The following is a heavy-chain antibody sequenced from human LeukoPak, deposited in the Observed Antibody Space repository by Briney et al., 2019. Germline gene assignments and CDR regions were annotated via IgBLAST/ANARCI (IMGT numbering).Heavy chain of an antibody. CDR3: AKDSRSMVATSDFDY. J-gene: IGHJ4*02. CDR2: ISGSGGST. V-gene: IGHV3-23*01. CDR1: GFTFSSYA. Sequence: AGGSLRLSCAASGFTFSSYAMSWVRQAPGKGLEWVSAISGSGGSTYYADSVKGRFTISRDNSKNTLYLQMNSLRAEDTAVYYCAKDSRSMVATSDFDYWGQGTLVTVSS. D-gene: IGHD5-12*01.